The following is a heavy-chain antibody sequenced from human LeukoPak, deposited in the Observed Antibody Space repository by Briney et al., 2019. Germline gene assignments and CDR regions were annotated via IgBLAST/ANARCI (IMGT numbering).Heavy chain of an antibody. D-gene: IGHD4-23*01. CDR3: ARGSGNSLDY. V-gene: IGHV3-74*01. CDR1: GFTFSSNW. Sequence: GGSLRLSCAASGFTFSSNWMHWVRHAPGRGLVWVSRIKSDGSYTNYAESVRGRFTISREEAKSSLYLQMNSLRAEDTAVYYSARGSGNSLDYWGQGTLVTVSS. J-gene: IGHJ4*02. CDR2: IKSDGSYT.